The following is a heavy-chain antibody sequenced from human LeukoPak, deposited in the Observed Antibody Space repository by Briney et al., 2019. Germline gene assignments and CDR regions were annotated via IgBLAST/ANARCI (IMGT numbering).Heavy chain of an antibody. CDR2: ISASGGST. CDR1: GFTFSSYA. J-gene: IGHJ4*02. CDR3: AKGYTWSNIDY. D-gene: IGHD1/OR15-1a*01. Sequence: GGSLRLSCAASGFTFSSYAMSWVRQAPGKGLGWVSAISASGGSTYYADSVKGRFTISRGNSKNTLYLQMNSLRAEDTAVYYCAKGYTWSNIDYWGQGTLVTVSS. V-gene: IGHV3-23*01.